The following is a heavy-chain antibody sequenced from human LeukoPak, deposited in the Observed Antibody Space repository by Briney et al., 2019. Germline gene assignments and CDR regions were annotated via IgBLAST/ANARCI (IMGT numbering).Heavy chain of an antibody. CDR1: GGSISSGDYY. Sequence: PSQTLSLTCTVSGGSISSGDYYWSWIRQPPGKGLEWIGYLYYSGSTYYNPSLKSRVTISVDTSKNQFSLKLSSVTAADTAVYYCARVSYYDSSAPFDYWGQGTLVTVSS. J-gene: IGHJ4*02. V-gene: IGHV4-30-4*08. CDR2: LYYSGST. CDR3: ARVSYYDSSAPFDY. D-gene: IGHD3-22*01.